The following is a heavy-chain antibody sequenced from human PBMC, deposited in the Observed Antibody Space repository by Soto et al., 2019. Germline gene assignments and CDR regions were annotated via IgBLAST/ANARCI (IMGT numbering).Heavy chain of an antibody. CDR2: MNPTSGNT. V-gene: IGHV1-8*01. CDR3: ARAARYCSGGSCYWGHLGY. J-gene: IGHJ4*02. Sequence: QVQLVQSGAEVKKPGASVKVSCKASGYTFASYDINWVRQATGQGLEWMGWMNPTSGNTCYAQKYQVRVTMTRNTSKSTAYMELRSLRSDDTAVYYCARAARYCSGGSCYWGHLGYWGQGTMVTVSS. CDR1: GYTFASYD. D-gene: IGHD2-15*01.